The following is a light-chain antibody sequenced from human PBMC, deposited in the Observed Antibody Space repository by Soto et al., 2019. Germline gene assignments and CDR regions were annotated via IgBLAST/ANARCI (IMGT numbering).Light chain of an antibody. CDR3: QSYGTSLSGLYV. CDR2: DSN. CDR1: SSNIGAGQD. Sequence: VLTQPPSVSGAPGQRVTISCTGTSSNIGAGQDVHWYRQLPGAAPKFLISDSNNRASGVPDRFSVSKSGASASLAITGLRAEDEGDYFCQSYGTSLSGLYVFGTGTKVTVL. V-gene: IGLV1-40*01. J-gene: IGLJ1*01.